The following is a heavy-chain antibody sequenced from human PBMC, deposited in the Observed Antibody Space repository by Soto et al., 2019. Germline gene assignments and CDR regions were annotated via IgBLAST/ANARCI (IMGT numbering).Heavy chain of an antibody. CDR1: GFTFSDYY. CDR3: ARDPCRKTGANDAFDI. Sequence: GGSLRLSCAASGFTFSDYYMSWIRQAPGKGLEWVSYISSSGSTIYYAHSVKGRFTISRDNAKNSLYLQMNSLRAEDTAVYFFARDPCRKTGANDAFDIWGQGTMVTVSS. D-gene: IGHD1-7*01. J-gene: IGHJ3*02. V-gene: IGHV3-11*01. CDR2: ISSSGSTI.